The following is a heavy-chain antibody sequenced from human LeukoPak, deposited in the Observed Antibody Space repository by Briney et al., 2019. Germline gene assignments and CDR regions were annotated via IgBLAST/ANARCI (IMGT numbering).Heavy chain of an antibody. Sequence: SVKVSCKVSGYTLTELSMHWVRQAPGKGLEWMGGFDPEDGETIYAQKFQGRVTMTEDTSTDTVYMELSSLRSEDTAVYYCARREGEWEPYYFDYWGQGTLVTVSS. CDR3: ARREGEWEPYYFDY. J-gene: IGHJ4*02. V-gene: IGHV1-24*01. CDR1: GYTLTELS. CDR2: FDPEDGET. D-gene: IGHD1-26*01.